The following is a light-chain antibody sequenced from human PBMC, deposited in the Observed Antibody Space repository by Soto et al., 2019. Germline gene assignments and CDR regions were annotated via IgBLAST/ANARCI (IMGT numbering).Light chain of an antibody. Sequence: QSVLTQPTSVSGSPGQSIAISCTGSSSDVGGYNYVSWYQQHPGKAPQLITYEVTNRPSGVSNRFSGSKSGNTASLTISGLQAEDEADYYCSSYTSSSTRVFGTGTKVTVL. J-gene: IGLJ1*01. CDR1: SSDVGGYNY. CDR2: EVT. V-gene: IGLV2-14*01. CDR3: SSYTSSSTRV.